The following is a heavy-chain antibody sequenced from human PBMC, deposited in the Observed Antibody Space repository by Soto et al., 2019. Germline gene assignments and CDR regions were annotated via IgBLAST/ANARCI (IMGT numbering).Heavy chain of an antibody. CDR3: ASSSSWET. CDR2: ISYGGSNK. D-gene: IGHD6-13*01. Sequence: QVQLVESGGGVVKPGRSLRLSCAASGFTFSSYAMHWVRQAPGKGLEWVAVISYGGSNKYYADSVKGRFTISRDNSKNTVYLQMNSLRAEDKAVYYCASSSSWETWGQGTLVTVSS. J-gene: IGHJ4*02. V-gene: IGHV3-30-3*01. CDR1: GFTFSSYA.